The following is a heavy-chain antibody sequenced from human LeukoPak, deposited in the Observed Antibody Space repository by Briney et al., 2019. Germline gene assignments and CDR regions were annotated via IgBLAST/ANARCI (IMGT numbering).Heavy chain of an antibody. Sequence: GGSLRLSCAASGFTFSSYSMNWVRQAPGKGLEWVANIKQDGSEKYYVDSVKGRFTISRDNAKNSLYLQMNSLRAEDTAVYYCAREIWFGELFWFDPWGQGTLVTVSS. V-gene: IGHV3-7*01. D-gene: IGHD3-10*01. CDR2: IKQDGSEK. CDR1: GFTFSSYS. CDR3: AREIWFGELFWFDP. J-gene: IGHJ5*02.